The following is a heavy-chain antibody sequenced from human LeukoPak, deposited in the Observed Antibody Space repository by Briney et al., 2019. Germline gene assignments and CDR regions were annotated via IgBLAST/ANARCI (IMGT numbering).Heavy chain of an antibody. J-gene: IGHJ5*02. CDR3: ARVGVVVAATGNLWFDP. D-gene: IGHD2-15*01. CDR1: GFIFSSYE. V-gene: IGHV3-48*03. CDR2: ISSSGTTI. Sequence: GGSLRLSCAASGFIFSSYEMNWVRQAPGKGLEWVSYISSSGTTIYYADSVKGGFTISRDNAKNSLYLQMNSLRAEDTAVYYCARVGVVVAATGNLWFDPWGQGTLVTVSS.